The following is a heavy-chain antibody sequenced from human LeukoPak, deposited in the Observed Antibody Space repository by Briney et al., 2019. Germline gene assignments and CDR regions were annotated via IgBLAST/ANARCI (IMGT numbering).Heavy chain of an antibody. CDR2: ISGSGGST. CDR3: AKIPHSSYYYDSSGYLDY. D-gene: IGHD3-22*01. Sequence: QPGGSLRLSCAASGFTFSTYAMNWVRQAPGKGLEWVSAISGSGGSTYTADSVKGRFTRSRNNSKNTLYLQMNSLRAEDTAIYYCAKIPHSSYYYDSSGYLDYWGQGTLVSVSS. V-gene: IGHV3-23*01. J-gene: IGHJ4*02. CDR1: GFTFSTYA.